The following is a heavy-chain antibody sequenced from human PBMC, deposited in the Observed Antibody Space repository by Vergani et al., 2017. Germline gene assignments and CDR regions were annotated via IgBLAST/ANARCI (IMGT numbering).Heavy chain of an antibody. CDR1: GGSISSYY. Sequence: QVQLQESGPGLVKPSQTLYLTCTVSGGSISSYYWSWIRQPPGKGLEWIGYIYYSGNTNYNPSLKSRVTISVDTSKNLFSLKLSSVTAADTAVYYCARSTRYYGMDVWGQGTTVTVSS. D-gene: IGHD5/OR15-5a*01. CDR2: IYYSGNT. J-gene: IGHJ6*02. V-gene: IGHV4-59*08. CDR3: ARSTRYYGMDV.